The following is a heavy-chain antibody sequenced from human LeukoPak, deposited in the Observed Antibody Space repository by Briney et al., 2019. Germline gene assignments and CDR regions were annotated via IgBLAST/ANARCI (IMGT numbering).Heavy chain of an antibody. D-gene: IGHD6-6*01. CDR2: IYHSGST. Sequence: SETLSLTCAVSGYSISSGYYWGWIRQPPEKGLEWIGSIYHSGSTHYNPSLKSRVTISVDTSKNQFSLKLSSMTAADTAVYYCARLQGLYSSSYDYWGQGTLVTVSS. CDR3: ARLQGLYSSSYDY. V-gene: IGHV4-38-2*01. CDR1: GYSISSGYY. J-gene: IGHJ4*02.